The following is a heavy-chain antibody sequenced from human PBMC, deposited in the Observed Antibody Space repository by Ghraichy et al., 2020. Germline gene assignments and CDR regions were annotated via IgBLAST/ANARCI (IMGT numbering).Heavy chain of an antibody. Sequence: GGSLRLSCAASGFTFSSYAMSWVRQAPGKGLEWISSLSDVGATIRYADSVKGRFIISRDNSKNTLYLQMSSLRDEDTAVYYCAKPLHCTNGVCSPFDLWGQGALVTVSS. J-gene: IGHJ4*02. CDR2: LSDVGATI. CDR1: GFTFSSYA. V-gene: IGHV3-23*01. D-gene: IGHD2-8*01. CDR3: AKPLHCTNGVCSPFDL.